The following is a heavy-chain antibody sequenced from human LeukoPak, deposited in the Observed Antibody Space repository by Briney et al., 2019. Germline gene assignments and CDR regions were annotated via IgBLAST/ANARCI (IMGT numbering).Heavy chain of an antibody. Sequence: GGSLRLSCAASGFTFSTYGMHWVRQAPGKGLEWVAVISYDGSNKYYADSVKGRFTISRDNSKNTLYLQMYSLRDEDTAVYYCAKDCGDYGFDYWGQGTLVTVSS. V-gene: IGHV3-30*18. D-gene: IGHD2-21*02. J-gene: IGHJ4*02. CDR1: GFTFSTYG. CDR2: ISYDGSNK. CDR3: AKDCGDYGFDY.